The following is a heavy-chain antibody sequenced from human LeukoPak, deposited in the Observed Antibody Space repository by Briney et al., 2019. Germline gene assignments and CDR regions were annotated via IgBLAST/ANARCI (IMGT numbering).Heavy chain of an antibody. CDR1: GGTFSNYA. Sequence: ASVKVSCKASGGTFSNYAISWVRQAPGQGLEWMGGIIPLFGTANNAQKFQGRVTITADRSTSTAYMELGSLRSEDTAVYYCASRSPYSGYDLFDYWGQGTLVTVSS. CDR3: ASRSPYSGYDLFDY. CDR2: IIPLFGTA. V-gene: IGHV1-69*06. D-gene: IGHD5-12*01. J-gene: IGHJ4*02.